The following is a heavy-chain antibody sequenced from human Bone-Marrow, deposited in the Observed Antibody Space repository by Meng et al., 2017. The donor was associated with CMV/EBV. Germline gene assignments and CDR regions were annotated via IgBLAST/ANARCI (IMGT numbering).Heavy chain of an antibody. Sequence: ASVKVSCKASGYTFTSYFMHWVRQAPGQGLEWMGIINPSGGSTGYAQKFQGRVTMTRDTSTSTVYMELSSLRSEDTAVYYCARDRPDIVVVPAGNYYYYYGMDVWGQGTTVTVSS. CDR1: GYTFTSYF. D-gene: IGHD2-2*01. J-gene: IGHJ6*02. V-gene: IGHV1-46*01. CDR3: ARDRPDIVVVPAGNYYYYYGMDV. CDR2: INPSGGST.